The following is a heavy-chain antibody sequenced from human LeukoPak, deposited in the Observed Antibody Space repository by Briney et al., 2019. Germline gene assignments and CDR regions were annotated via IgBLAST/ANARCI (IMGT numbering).Heavy chain of an antibody. CDR3: ARCSGVFGSSDY. Sequence: GGSLRLSCVVSGFSFSSYSMNWVRQAPGKGLEWVSTISSGTGSYIYYADSVRGRFTISRDNAKNSLYLQMNSLRAEDTAVYYCARCSGVFGSSDYWGQGTLVTVSS. V-gene: IGHV3-21*01. J-gene: IGHJ4*02. CDR1: GFSFSSYS. D-gene: IGHD6-6*01. CDR2: ISSGTGSYI.